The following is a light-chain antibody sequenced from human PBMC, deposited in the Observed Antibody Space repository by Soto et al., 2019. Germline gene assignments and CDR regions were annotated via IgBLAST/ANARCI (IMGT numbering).Light chain of an antibody. J-gene: IGKJ1*01. CDR1: QSVSSN. V-gene: IGKV3-15*01. CDR2: GAS. Sequence: IGWTQSPATLSVSPGERATLSCRASQSVSSNLAWYQQKPGQAPRLLIYGASTRATGIPARFSGSGSGTDFTLTISRLEPEDFAVYYCQQSTTFGQGTKVDIK. CDR3: QQSTT.